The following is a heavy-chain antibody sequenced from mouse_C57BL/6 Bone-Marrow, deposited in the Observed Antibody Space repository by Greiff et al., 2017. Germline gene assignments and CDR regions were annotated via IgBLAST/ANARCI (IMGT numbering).Heavy chain of an antibody. CDR1: GYTFTDYE. Sequence: VQLQQSGAELVRPGASVTLSCKASGYTFTDYEMHWVKQTPVHGLEWIGAIDPETGGTAYNQKFKGKAILTADKSSSTAYMELRSLTSEDSAVYYGTRGGDITTVVADYWGQGTTRTVSS. CDR2: IDPETGGT. J-gene: IGHJ2*01. V-gene: IGHV1-15*01. D-gene: IGHD1-1*01. CDR3: TRGGDITTVVADY.